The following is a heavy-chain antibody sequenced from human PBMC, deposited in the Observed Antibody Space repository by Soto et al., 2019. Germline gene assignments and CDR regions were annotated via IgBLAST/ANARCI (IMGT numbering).Heavy chain of an antibody. V-gene: IGHV4-59*02. CDR1: GDSVSRYY. CDR2: IYYTGVT. Sequence: QVQLQESGPGLVKPLETLSLTCTVSGDSVSRYYWSWIRRPPGKGLEWLGYIYYTGVTTYNPSLKSRVTTSLDXXRNHFSLRLTSVTAADTAVYYCARDVGGGAATFDYWGQGTLVTVSS. D-gene: IGHD3-16*01. J-gene: IGHJ4*02. CDR3: ARDVGGGAATFDY.